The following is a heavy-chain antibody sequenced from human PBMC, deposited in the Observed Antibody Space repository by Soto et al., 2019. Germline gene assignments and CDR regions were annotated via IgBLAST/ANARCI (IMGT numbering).Heavy chain of an antibody. CDR2: ISAYNGNT. J-gene: IGHJ6*04. V-gene: IGHV1-18*01. CDR1: GYTFISYG. CDR3: GREAGVKWGVYFVYYHRDP. D-gene: IGHD1-26*01. Sequence: ASVKVSCKASGYTFISYGISWVRQAPGQGLEWMGWISAYNGNTNYAQKLQGRVTMTTDTSTSTAYMELRSLRSDDTAVYYCGREAGVKWGVYFVYYHRDPGGKGTTSTVSS.